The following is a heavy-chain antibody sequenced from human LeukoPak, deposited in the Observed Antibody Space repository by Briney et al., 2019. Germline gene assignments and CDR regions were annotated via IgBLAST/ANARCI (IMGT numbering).Heavy chain of an antibody. D-gene: IGHD1-1*01. J-gene: IGHJ3*02. CDR3: ARALSWRAFDT. V-gene: IGHV4-4*02. CDR1: GVSISSSDW. CDR2: IYHSGSA. Sequence: SETLSLTCAVSGVSISSSDWWSWLRQPPGKGLEWIGGIYHSGSANYNPSLKSRVTISVDKSKNQFSLKLSSVTAADTAVYYCARALSWRAFDTWGQGTMVTVSS.